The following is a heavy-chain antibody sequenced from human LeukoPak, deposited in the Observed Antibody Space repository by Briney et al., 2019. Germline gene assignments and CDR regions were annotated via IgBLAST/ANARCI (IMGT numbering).Heavy chain of an antibody. CDR3: AKWGDYDVLTGYYVSVY. V-gene: IGHV3-23*01. J-gene: IGHJ4*02. CDR2: ITGSGGNT. Sequence: GGSLRLSCAVSGFTFSNYAMSWVRQAPGGGLGWVSAITGSGGNTYYADSVKGRFTISRDNSKNTVFLQMNSLRAEDTAVYYFAKWGDYDVLTGYYVSVYWGQGTLVTVSS. CDR1: GFTFSNYA. D-gene: IGHD3-9*01.